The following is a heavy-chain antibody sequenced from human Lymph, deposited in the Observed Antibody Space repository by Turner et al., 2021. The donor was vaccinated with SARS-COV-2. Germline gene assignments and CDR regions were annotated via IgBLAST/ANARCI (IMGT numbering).Heavy chain of an antibody. Sequence: QVQLVKSGGGVVQPGRSLRLSCAASGFTFSSYAMHWVRQAPGKGLEWVAVISFDGNNKYYTDSVKGRFTISRDNSENTLYLQLNSLRPEDTAVYYCARGDYYGSGTYPGKTFDYWGQGTLVTVSS. V-gene: IGHV3-30-3*01. CDR3: ARGDYYGSGTYPGKTFDY. CDR1: GFTFSSYA. CDR2: ISFDGNNK. J-gene: IGHJ4*02. D-gene: IGHD3-10*01.